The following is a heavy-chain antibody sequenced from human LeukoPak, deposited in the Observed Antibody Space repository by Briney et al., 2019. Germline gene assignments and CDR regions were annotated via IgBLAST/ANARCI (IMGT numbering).Heavy chain of an antibody. V-gene: IGHV4-34*01. CDR3: ARGALLRYFDWSPRLYYFDY. CDR1: GGSFSGYY. J-gene: IGHJ4*02. CDR2: INHSGST. Sequence: KPSETLSLTCAVYGGSFSGYYWSWIRQPPGKGLEWIGEINHSGSTNYNPSLKSRVTISVDTSKNQFALKLSSVTAADTAVYYCARGALLRYFDWSPRLYYFDYWGQGTLVTVSS. D-gene: IGHD3-9*01.